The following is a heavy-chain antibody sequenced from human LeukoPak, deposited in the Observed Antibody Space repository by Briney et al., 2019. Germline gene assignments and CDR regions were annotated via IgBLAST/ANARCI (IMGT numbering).Heavy chain of an antibody. D-gene: IGHD6-13*01. CDR2: ISSSSSYI. CDR3: ARRVRSWYSDY. V-gene: IGHV3-21*01. Sequence: GGSLRLSCAASGFTFSSYAMSWVRQAPGKGLEWVSSISSSSSYIYYADSVKGRFTISRDNAKNSLYLQMNSLRAEDTAVYYCARRVRSWYSDYWGQGTLVTVSS. CDR1: GFTFSSYA. J-gene: IGHJ4*02.